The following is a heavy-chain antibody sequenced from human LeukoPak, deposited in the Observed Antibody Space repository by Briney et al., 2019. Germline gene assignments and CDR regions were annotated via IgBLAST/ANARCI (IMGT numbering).Heavy chain of an antibody. Sequence: KPSETLSLTCGVSGYSITSGYYWAWIRQPPGKGLEWIGNIYYSGSTYYNPSLKSRVTISVDTSKNQFSLRLSSVTAADTAVYYCASRYCSGGSCYSRDYFDYWGQGTLVTVSS. CDR3: ASRYCSGGSCYSRDYFDY. CDR1: GYSITSGYY. V-gene: IGHV4-38-2*01. J-gene: IGHJ4*02. CDR2: IYYSGST. D-gene: IGHD2-15*01.